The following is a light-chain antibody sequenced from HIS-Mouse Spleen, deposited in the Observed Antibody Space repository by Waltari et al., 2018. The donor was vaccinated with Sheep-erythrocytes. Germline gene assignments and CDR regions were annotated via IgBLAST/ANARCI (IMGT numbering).Light chain of an antibody. CDR1: SSTIGSNT. Sequence: QSVLTQPPSASGTPGQRVTISCSGSSSTIGSNTVNWYQQLPGTAPKLLIYSNNQRPSGVPDRFSGSKSGTSASLASSGLQSEDEADYYCAAWDDSLNGYVFGTGTKVT. V-gene: IGLV1-44*01. J-gene: IGLJ1*01. CDR3: AAWDDSLNGYV. CDR2: SNN.